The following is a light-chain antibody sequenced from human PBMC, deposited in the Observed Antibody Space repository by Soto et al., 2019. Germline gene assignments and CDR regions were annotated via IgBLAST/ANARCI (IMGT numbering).Light chain of an antibody. V-gene: IGKV3-11*01. Sequence: EIVLTQSPATLSLSPGERATLSCRASQSVSSYLAWYQQKPGQAPRHLIYDASNRATGIPARFSGSGSGTDFPLTISSLEPEDFAVYYCQQRSKWPPYTFGQGTKLEI. CDR3: QQRSKWPPYT. CDR2: DAS. J-gene: IGKJ2*01. CDR1: QSVSSY.